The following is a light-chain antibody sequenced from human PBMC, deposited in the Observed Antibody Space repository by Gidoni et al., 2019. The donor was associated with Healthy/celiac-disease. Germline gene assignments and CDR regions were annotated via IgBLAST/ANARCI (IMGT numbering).Light chain of an antibody. J-gene: IGKJ1*01. CDR1: QSLLHSNGYTY. Sequence: DIVMTQSPLSLPVTPGEPASISCRSSQSLLHSNGYTYLDWYLQKPGQSPQLLIYLGSNRASGVPDRFSGSGSGTDFTLKISRVEAEDVGVYYCMQALQTPLTFXQXTKVEIK. CDR2: LGS. V-gene: IGKV2-28*01. CDR3: MQALQTPLT.